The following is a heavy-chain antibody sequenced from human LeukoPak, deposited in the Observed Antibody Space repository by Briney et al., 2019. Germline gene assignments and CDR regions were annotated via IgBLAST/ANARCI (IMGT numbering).Heavy chain of an antibody. CDR2: ISSSGSTI. V-gene: IGHV3-48*03. Sequence: GGSLRLSCAASGFTFSSYEMNWVRQAPGKGLEWISYISSSGSTIYYADSVRGRFTISRDNAKDSLYLQMNSLRAEDTAVYYCARVPSSGWKLDNWGQGALVTVSS. CDR3: ARVPSSGWKLDN. D-gene: IGHD6-19*01. CDR1: GFTFSSYE. J-gene: IGHJ4*02.